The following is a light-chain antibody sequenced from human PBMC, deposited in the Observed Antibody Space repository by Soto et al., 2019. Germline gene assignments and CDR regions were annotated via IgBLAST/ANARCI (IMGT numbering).Light chain of an antibody. CDR1: SSNIGACYD. J-gene: IGLJ3*02. CDR3: QSYDSSLSGSV. V-gene: IGLV1-40*01. CDR2: GNS. Sequence: QSVLTQPPSVSGAPGQRVTISCTGSSSNIGACYDVHWYQQLPGTAPKLLIYGNSNRPSGFPDRFSGSKSGTSASLAITGLQAEDEADYYCQSYDSSLSGSVFGGGTKLTVL.